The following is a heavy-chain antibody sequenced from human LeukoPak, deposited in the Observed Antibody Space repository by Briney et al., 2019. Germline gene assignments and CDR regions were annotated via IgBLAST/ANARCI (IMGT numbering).Heavy chain of an antibody. Sequence: SETLSLTCTVSGGSISSSSYYWGWIRQPRGKGLEWIGSIYYSGSTYYNPSLKSRVTISVDTSKNQFSLKLSSVTAADTAVYYCARHVLRFLEWLPALNWFDPWGQGTLVTVSS. V-gene: IGHV4-39*01. D-gene: IGHD3-3*01. CDR1: GGSISSSSYY. J-gene: IGHJ5*02. CDR3: ARHVLRFLEWLPALNWFDP. CDR2: IYYSGST.